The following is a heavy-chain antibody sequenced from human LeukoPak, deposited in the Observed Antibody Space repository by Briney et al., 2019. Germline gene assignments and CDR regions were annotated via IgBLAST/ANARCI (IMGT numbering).Heavy chain of an antibody. J-gene: IGHJ5*02. CDR3: ARENYDILTGYGLGFDP. D-gene: IGHD3-9*01. CDR1: GGSISSSSYY. Sequence: SETLSLTCTVSGGSISSSSYYWGWIRQPPGKGLEWIGSIYYTGSTYYNPSLKSRVTISVDTSKNQFSLKLSSVTAADTAVYYCARENYDILTGYGLGFDPWGQGTLVTVSS. V-gene: IGHV4-39*07. CDR2: IYYTGST.